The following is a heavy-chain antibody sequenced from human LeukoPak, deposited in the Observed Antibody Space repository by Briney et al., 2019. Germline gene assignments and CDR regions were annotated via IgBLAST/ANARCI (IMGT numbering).Heavy chain of an antibody. J-gene: IGHJ3*02. CDR3: ARENLVYAFDI. Sequence: PGGSLRLSCAASGFTFSSYAMHWVRQAPGKGLEYVSAISSNGGSTYYANSVKGRFTISGDNSKNTLYLQMGSLRAEDMAVYYCARENLVYAFDIWGQGTMVTVPS. CDR2: ISSNGGST. V-gene: IGHV3-64*01. CDR1: GFTFSSYA.